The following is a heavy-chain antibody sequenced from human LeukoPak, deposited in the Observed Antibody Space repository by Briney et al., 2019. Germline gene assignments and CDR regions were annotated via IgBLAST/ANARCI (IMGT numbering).Heavy chain of an antibody. D-gene: IGHD3-10*01. J-gene: IGHJ4*02. V-gene: IGHV5-51*01. CDR1: GYSFTSHW. CDR2: VNPDDSDT. Sequence: GESLKISFKGSGYSFTSHWIGWVRQMPGKGLEWMGIVNPDDSDTLYSASFQGRVTISADESITTASLQWSRVQGAHTAMYYCARLRWPRGGRSSFDYWGQGALVTVSS. CDR3: ARLRWPRGGRSSFDY.